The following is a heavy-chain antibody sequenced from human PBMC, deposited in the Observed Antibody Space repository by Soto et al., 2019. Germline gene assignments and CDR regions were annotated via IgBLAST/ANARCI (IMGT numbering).Heavy chain of an antibody. CDR2: ISDSGGST. D-gene: IGHD3-10*01. CDR1: GFTFSSYA. J-gene: IGHJ4*02. Sequence: EVQLLESGGGLVQPGGSLRLSCAASGFTFSSYAMSWVRQAPGKGLEWGAGISDSGGSTYYADSVKGRFTISRDNSKNTLHLQMNCLSAEATTVYHCAKGTYYYGSAAYYFYYLGQGTLVTVSS. CDR3: AKGTYYYGSAAYYFYY. V-gene: IGHV3-23*01.